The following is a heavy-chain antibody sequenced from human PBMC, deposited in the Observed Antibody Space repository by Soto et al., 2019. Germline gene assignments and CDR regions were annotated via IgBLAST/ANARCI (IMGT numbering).Heavy chain of an antibody. V-gene: IGHV3-23*01. D-gene: IGHD6-19*01. CDR3: TSGGGLLSSCWYKYFCDY. CDR1: LFTLSGLA. Sequence: EVQFLESGGGLVQPGGSLRLSCEASLFTLSGLAMTWVRQAPGKGLEWVSSFPDGGDNPYYADSVKVRFTVSRDNSRKTIYLKMNSLRAYDTAVYYSTSGGGLLSSCWYKYFCDYWGQGTLVTVSS. J-gene: IGHJ4*02. CDR2: FPDGGDNP.